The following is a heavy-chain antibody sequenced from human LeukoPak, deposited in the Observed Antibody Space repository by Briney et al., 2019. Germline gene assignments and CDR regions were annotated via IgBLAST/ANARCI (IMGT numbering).Heavy chain of an antibody. CDR2: GDYSGGT. D-gene: IGHD6-19*01. J-gene: IGHJ4*02. CDR1: GDSFTSVTDY. Sequence: SETLSLTCTVSGDSFTSVTDYWAWIRQPPGKGLEWIASGDYSGGTYYNPSLESRVAISADMSKNQISLKLTSVTGADTAVYYCAGERGEEYSSGWYKTNFFDNWGQGIRVTVSS. V-gene: IGHV4-39*07. CDR3: AGERGEEYSSGWYKTNFFDN.